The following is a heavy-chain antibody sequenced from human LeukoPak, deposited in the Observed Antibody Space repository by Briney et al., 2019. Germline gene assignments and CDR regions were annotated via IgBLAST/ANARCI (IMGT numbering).Heavy chain of an antibody. CDR1: GSTFSNYH. CDR3: ARGSRVETWYFDL. V-gene: IGHV1-18*01. J-gene: IGHJ2*01. CDR2: ISAYNGNT. Sequence: GASVKVSCKASGSTFSNYHINWLRQATGQGLEWMGWISAYNGNTNYAQKLQGRVTMTTDTSTSTAYMELRSLRSDDTAVYYCARGSRVETWYFDLWGRGTLVTVSS. D-gene: IGHD1-1*01.